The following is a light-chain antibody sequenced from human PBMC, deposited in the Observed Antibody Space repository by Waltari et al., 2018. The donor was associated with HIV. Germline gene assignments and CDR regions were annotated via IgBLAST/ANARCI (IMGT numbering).Light chain of an antibody. V-gene: IGKV1-5*03. CDR3: QQYHTYPRP. CDR1: RTISTW. Sequence: DIQMTQSPSTLSACVRYRVTMSCRSSRTISTWLAWYQQKPGKAPRLLIYEASSLESGVPSRFSVSGSGTEFTLTIRSLQPHDFATYYCQQYHTYPRPLGPGTTVDI. CDR2: EAS. J-gene: IGKJ1*01.